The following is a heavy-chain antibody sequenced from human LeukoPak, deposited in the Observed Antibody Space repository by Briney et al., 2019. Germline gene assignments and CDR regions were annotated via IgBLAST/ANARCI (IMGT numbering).Heavy chain of an antibody. D-gene: IGHD6-19*01. V-gene: IGHV3-30*04. CDR3: ARDRYSSGLYAFDI. J-gene: IGHJ3*02. Sequence: GGSLRLSCAASGFTFSSYAMHWVRQAPGKGLEWVAVISYDGSNKYYADSVKGRFTISRDNSKNTLYLQMNSLRAEDTAVYYCARDRYSSGLYAFDIWGQGTMVTVSS. CDR2: ISYDGSNK. CDR1: GFTFSSYA.